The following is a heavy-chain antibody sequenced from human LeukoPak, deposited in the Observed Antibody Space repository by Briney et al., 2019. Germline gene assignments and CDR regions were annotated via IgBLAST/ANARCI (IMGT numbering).Heavy chain of an antibody. CDR1: GGSISSYY. J-gene: IGHJ5*02. CDR3: ARADGAYGDWFDP. Sequence: SETLSLTCTVSGGSISSYYWSWIRQPPGKGLEWIGYIYYSGSTNYNPSLKSRVTISVDTSKNQFSLKLSSVTAADTAVYYCARADGAYGDWFDPWGQGTLVTVSS. D-gene: IGHD4-17*01. V-gene: IGHV4-59*01. CDR2: IYYSGST.